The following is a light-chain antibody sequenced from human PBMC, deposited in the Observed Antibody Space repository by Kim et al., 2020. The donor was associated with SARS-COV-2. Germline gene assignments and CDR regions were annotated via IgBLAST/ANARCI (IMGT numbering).Light chain of an antibody. Sequence: LSLSPGERATLSCRASQSVSSYLAWYQHKPGQAPRLLIYDASQRAPGVPARFSGGGSITEFTLTISSLEPEDFAVYYCQQRTTSLTFGGGTKLEI. V-gene: IGKV3-11*01. CDR1: QSVSSY. J-gene: IGKJ4*01. CDR2: DAS. CDR3: QQRTTSLT.